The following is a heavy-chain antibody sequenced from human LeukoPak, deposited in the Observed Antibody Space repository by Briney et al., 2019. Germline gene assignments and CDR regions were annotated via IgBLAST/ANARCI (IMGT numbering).Heavy chain of an antibody. D-gene: IGHD3-22*01. Sequence: GGSLRLSCAASGFTFSSYSMNWVRQAPGKGLELVAVIWYDGSNKYYADSVRGRFTISRDNSKNTLYLQMNSLRAEDTAVYYCARDYLGYDSSGYYPNYDAFDIWGQGTMVTVSS. CDR1: GFTFSSYS. CDR2: IWYDGSNK. V-gene: IGHV3-33*08. J-gene: IGHJ3*02. CDR3: ARDYLGYDSSGYYPNYDAFDI.